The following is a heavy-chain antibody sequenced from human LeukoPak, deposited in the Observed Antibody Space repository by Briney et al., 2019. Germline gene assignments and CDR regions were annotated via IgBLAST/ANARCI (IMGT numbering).Heavy chain of an antibody. V-gene: IGHV3-48*04. CDR1: GFTFSGYD. Sequence: GGSLRLSCAASGFTFSGYDMSWVRQAPGKGLEWVSYTSSSSSTIYYADSVKSRFTISRDNAKNSLYLQMNSLRAEDTTVYYCARLRYYGMDVWGQGTTVTVSS. CDR3: ARLRYYGMDV. CDR2: TSSSSSTI. J-gene: IGHJ6*02.